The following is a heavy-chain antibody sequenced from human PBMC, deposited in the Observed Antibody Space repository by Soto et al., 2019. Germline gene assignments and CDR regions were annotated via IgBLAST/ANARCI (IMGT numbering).Heavy chain of an antibody. CDR1: GFTFSSYA. J-gene: IGHJ6*02. V-gene: IGHV3-30-3*01. D-gene: IGHD1-1*01. CDR2: ISYDGSNK. CDR3: ARVGTVPYYYYYGMDV. Sequence: SGGSLRLSCAASGFTFSSYAMHWVRQAPGKGLEWVAVISYDGSNKYYADSVKGRFTISRDNSKNTLYLQMNSLRAEDTAVYYCARVGTVPYYYYYGMDVWGQGTTVTVSS.